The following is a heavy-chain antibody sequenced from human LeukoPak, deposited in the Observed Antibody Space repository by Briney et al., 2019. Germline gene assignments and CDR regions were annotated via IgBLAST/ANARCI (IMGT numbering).Heavy chain of an antibody. CDR3: ARGNYYYGSGSSNWFDP. J-gene: IGHJ5*02. CDR2: IYYSGST. V-gene: IGHV4-59*12. Sequence: SETLSLTCTVSGGSISSYYWSWIRQPPGKGLEWIGYIYYSGSTNYNPSLKSRVTISVDTSKNQFSLELTSVTAADTAVYYCARGNYYYGSGSSNWFDPWGQGTLVTVSS. CDR1: GGSISSYY. D-gene: IGHD3-10*01.